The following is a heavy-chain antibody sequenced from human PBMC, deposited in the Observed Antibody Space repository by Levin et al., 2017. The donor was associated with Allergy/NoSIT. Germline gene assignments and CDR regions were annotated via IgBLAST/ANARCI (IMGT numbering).Heavy chain of an antibody. CDR1: GASISSSY. CDR2: VYYTGIT. V-gene: IGHV4-59*08. J-gene: IGHJ5*02. Sequence: SQTLSLPCTVSGASISSSYWTWIRQSPEKGLEWIGYVYYTGITNYNPSLSRRVTIAVDTSKNQFSLNLNSVTAADTAVYYCARLNTYDYSFCSGGGCWGDWFDPWGQGTLVTVSS. CDR3: ARLNTYDYSFCSGGGCWGDWFDP. D-gene: IGHD2-15*01.